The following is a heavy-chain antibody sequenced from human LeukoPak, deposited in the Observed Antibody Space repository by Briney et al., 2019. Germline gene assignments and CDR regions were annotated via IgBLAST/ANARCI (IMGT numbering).Heavy chain of an antibody. J-gene: IGHJ4*02. D-gene: IGHD4-17*01. V-gene: IGHV1-69*05. CDR3: ARGTWGTGDPY. CDR1: GGTFSSYA. CDR2: IIPIFGTA. Sequence: ASVKVSCKASGGTFSSYAISWVRQAPGQGLEWMGRIIPIFGTANYAQKFQGRVTITTDGSTSTAYMELSSLRSEDTAVYYCARGTWGTGDPYWGQGTLVTVSS.